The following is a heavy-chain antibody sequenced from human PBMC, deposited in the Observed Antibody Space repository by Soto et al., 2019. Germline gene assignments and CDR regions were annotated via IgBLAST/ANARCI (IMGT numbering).Heavy chain of an antibody. CDR2: ISIYNSNT. CDR3: AREGFCSSGSCALYSHDYFGMDV. J-gene: IGHJ6*02. D-gene: IGHD2-15*01. CDR1: DYTFSRYG. V-gene: IGHV1-18*01. Sequence: GASVKVSCKASDYTFSRYGISWVRQAPGQGLEWMGWISIYNSNTKCAQKFQGRVTMTADTSTNTAYMELRSLTSDDRAVYYCAREGFCSSGSCALYSHDYFGMDVWGQGTTVTVSS.